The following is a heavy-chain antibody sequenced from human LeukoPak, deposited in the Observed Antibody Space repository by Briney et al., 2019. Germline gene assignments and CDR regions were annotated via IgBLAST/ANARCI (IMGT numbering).Heavy chain of an antibody. V-gene: IGHV4-4*09. CDR1: RGSISGSIRSYY. D-gene: IGHD5-12*01. Sequence: PSETLSLTCTVSRGSISGSIRSYYWSWLRQPPGKGLEWIGYISTSGSTNSTPSLRSRVTISVDTSKNEFFLNLSSVSAADTAVYYCARIPLGYSGAYYFDYWGQGTLVTVSP. CDR3: ARIPLGYSGAYYFDY. CDR2: ISTSGST. J-gene: IGHJ4*02.